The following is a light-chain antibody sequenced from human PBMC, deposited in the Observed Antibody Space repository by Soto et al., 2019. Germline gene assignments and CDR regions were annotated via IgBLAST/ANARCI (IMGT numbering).Light chain of an antibody. J-gene: IGKJ2*01. CDR1: QSVSSN. CDR3: QQYKNWPPYT. V-gene: IGKV3-15*01. CDR2: SAS. Sequence: EIVMTQSPATLSVSPGERVTLSCRASQSVSSNLAWYQHKPGQGPRLLIYSASTRATGIPARFSGSGSGTEFTLTISSLRSEDFAVYYCQQYKNWPPYTFGQGTKLEIQ.